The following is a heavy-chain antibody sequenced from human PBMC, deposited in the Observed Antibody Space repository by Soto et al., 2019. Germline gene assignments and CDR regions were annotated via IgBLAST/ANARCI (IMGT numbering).Heavy chain of an antibody. Sequence: EVQLVESGGSLVQPGGSLRLSCAASDFNLSTYDMHWVRQATVKGVEWVAALSYAGDTYYPGSVKGRFTVSREGAKNSLYLQMNSLIAGDTAVYYCAKGPHSASWYYYMDVWGKGTTVTVSS. CDR3: AKGPHSASWYYYMDV. J-gene: IGHJ6*03. D-gene: IGHD6-25*01. V-gene: IGHV3-13*01. CDR2: LSYAGDT. CDR1: DFNLSTYD.